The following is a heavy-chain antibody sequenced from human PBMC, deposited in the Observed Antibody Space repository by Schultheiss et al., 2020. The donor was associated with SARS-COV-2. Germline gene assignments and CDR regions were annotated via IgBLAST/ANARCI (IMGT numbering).Heavy chain of an antibody. CDR3: ARGPPYYDFWSGEPRFDY. D-gene: IGHD3-3*01. J-gene: IGHJ4*02. CDR1: GFTFSSYA. CDR2: ISSNGGST. Sequence: GGSLRLSCSASGFTFSSYAMHWVRQAPGKGLEYVSAISSNGGSTYYADSVKGRFTISRDNSKNTLYLQMNSLRAEDTAVYYCARGPPYYDFWSGEPRFDYWGQGTLVTVSS. V-gene: IGHV3-64*04.